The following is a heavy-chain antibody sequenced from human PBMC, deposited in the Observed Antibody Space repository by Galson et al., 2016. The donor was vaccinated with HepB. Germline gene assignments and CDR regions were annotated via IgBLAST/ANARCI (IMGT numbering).Heavy chain of an antibody. CDR2: IRGDGIVS. D-gene: IGHD3-10*01. J-gene: IGHJ4*02. CDR3: SREMTGSYFD. V-gene: IGHV3-7*01. CDR1: GFTSNAHW. Sequence: LRLSCAASGFTSNAHWMNWVRQAPGKGLEWVANIRGDGIVSYYGESVRGRFTISRDNAKNSLYLQMNGLRFDETAVYYFSREMTGSYFDWGQGTLVTVSP.